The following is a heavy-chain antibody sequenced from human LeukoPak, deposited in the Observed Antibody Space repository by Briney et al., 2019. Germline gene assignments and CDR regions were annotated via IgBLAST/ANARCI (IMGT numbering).Heavy chain of an antibody. D-gene: IGHD3-22*01. J-gene: IGHJ3*02. CDR3: ARDLYDSSGYSVDAFDI. V-gene: IGHV3-21*01. CDR1: GFSFNNYV. CDR2: SSSSSSYI. Sequence: PGGSLRLSCVASGFSFNNYVMNWVRQAPGKGLEWVSSSSSSSSYIYYADSVKGRFTISRDNAKNSLYLQMNSLRAEDTAVYYCARDLYDSSGYSVDAFDIWGQGTMVTVSS.